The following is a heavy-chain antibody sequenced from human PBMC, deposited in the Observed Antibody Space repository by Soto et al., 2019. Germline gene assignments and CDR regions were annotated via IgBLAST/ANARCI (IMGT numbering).Heavy chain of an antibody. CDR2: IIPVFGTT. J-gene: IGHJ6*02. V-gene: IGHV1-69*06. CDR3: AFGWLSYPDYGLDV. Sequence: QVQVVQSGAEVKKPGSSVKVSCRASGGSFSAYALSWVRQAPGQGLEWMGGIIPVFGTTNYARKFQGRLSVSANRGTRTASAYMELSSLRSEDTAIYYCAFGWLSYPDYGLDVWGRGTTVIVS. CDR1: GGSFSAYA. D-gene: IGHD3-10*01.